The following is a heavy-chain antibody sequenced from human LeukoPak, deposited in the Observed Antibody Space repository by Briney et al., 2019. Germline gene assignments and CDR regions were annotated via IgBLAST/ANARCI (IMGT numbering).Heavy chain of an antibody. J-gene: IGHJ4*02. CDR2: IRPDGGER. V-gene: IGHV3-7*03. Sequence: GGSLRLSCTASGFSSRTHWMSWVRQAPGKGLEWVANIRPDGGERYYGDSLKGRFTISRDNDKNSLYLQMNFLRADDTAIYYCTRQGDWNFEFWDQGTLVTVSS. CDR1: GFSSRTHW. D-gene: IGHD3/OR15-3a*01. CDR3: TRQGDWNFEF.